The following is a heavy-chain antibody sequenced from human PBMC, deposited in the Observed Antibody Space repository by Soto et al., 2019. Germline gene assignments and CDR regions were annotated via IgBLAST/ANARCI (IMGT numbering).Heavy chain of an antibody. CDR1: GYSFTSYW. CDR3: AAAFHLPSNTFNI. V-gene: IGHV5-51*01. J-gene: IGHJ3*02. CDR2: IYPGDSET. Sequence: PGESLKISCKGSGYSFTSYWIGWVRQMPGKGLECMGIIYPGDSETRYSPSFQGQVTISADRSINTAYLQWSSLKASDTAMYYCAAAFHLPSNTFNIWGQGTMVTV. D-gene: IGHD2-21*01.